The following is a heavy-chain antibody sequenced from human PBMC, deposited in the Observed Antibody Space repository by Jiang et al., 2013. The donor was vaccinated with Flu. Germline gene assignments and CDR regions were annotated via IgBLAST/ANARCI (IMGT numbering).Heavy chain of an antibody. Sequence: GAEVKKPGASVRISCKTSGYTFTSYGISWVRQAPGQGPDWMGWISPHTANTKYAPKFQGRLTMSTDTSTSTAYMELRSLTSDDTAVYYCARDVGAKYFDYWGQGTLVTVSS. D-gene: IGHD1-26*01. CDR2: ISPHTANT. J-gene: IGHJ4*02. CDR1: GYTFTSYG. CDR3: ARDVGAKYFDY. V-gene: IGHV1-18*04.